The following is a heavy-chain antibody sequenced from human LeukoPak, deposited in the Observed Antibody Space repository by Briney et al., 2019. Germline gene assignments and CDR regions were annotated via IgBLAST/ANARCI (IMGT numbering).Heavy chain of an antibody. CDR3: AREAGGNDAFDI. D-gene: IGHD3-16*01. V-gene: IGHV6-1*01. CDR1: GDSVSSNSVA. Sequence: SQTLSLTCAISGDSVSSNSVAWNWIRQSPSRGLEWLGRTYYRSKWYNDYEVSVKSRITINSDTSKNQFSLQLNSVTPEDTAVYYCAREAGGNDAFDIWGQGTMVIVSS. J-gene: IGHJ3*02. CDR2: TYYRSKWYN.